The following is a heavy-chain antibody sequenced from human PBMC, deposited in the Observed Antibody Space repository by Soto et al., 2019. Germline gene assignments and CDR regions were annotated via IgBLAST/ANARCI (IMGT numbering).Heavy chain of an antibody. CDR3: ATAGIAVAGTLLAFDY. D-gene: IGHD6-19*01. CDR2: FDPEDGET. Sequence: ASVKVSCKVSGYTLTELSMHWVRQAPGKGLEWMGGFDPEDGETIYAQKFQGRVTMTEDTSTDTAYMELSSLRSEDTAVYYCATAGIAVAGTLLAFDYWGQGTPVTSPQ. CDR1: GYTLTELS. V-gene: IGHV1-24*01. J-gene: IGHJ4*02.